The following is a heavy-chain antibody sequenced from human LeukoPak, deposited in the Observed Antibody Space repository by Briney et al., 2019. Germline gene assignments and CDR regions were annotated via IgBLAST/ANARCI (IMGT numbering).Heavy chain of an antibody. CDR2: ISGTADSK. CDR3: AKADATIGGAFDT. CDR1: RFIFRNYA. D-gene: IGHD3-16*01. J-gene: IGHJ3*02. V-gene: IGHV3-23*01. Sequence: PGGSLRLSCAASRFIFRNYAMSWVRQAPGRGLEWRSIISGTADSKYYADSVKGRFTISRDNPRSTLYLEMNILRAEDTAVYYCAKADATIGGAFDTWGQGTMVIVSS.